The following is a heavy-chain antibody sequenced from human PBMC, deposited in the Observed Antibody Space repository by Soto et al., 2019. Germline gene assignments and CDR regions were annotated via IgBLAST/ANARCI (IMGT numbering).Heavy chain of an antibody. J-gene: IGHJ6*02. D-gene: IGHD3-9*01. CDR2: IFSDNER. Sequence: GSGPTLVNPTETLTLTCTVSGFSLTTGKMGVSWIRQPPGKALEWLAHIFSDNERSYSTSLQGRLTISKDTSGSQVVLSMTNVDPVDTATYYCARMKVDSYQFYYAMDVCGQGTTVTVYS. V-gene: IGHV2-26*01. CDR1: GFSLTTGKMG. CDR3: ARMKVDSYQFYYAMDV.